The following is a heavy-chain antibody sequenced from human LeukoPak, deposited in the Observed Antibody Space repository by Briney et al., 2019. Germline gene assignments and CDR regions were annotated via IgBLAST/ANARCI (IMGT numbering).Heavy chain of an antibody. CDR2: IYHSGST. D-gene: IGHD6-19*01. V-gene: IGHV4-4*02. CDR1: GGSISSSNW. Sequence: SGTLSLTCAVSGGSISSSNWWSWVRQPPGKGLEWIGEIYHSGSTNYNPSLKGRVTISVDKSKNQFSLKLSSVTAADTAVYYCARVLSSGWYGGYFDYWGQGTLVTASS. J-gene: IGHJ4*02. CDR3: ARVLSSGWYGGYFDY.